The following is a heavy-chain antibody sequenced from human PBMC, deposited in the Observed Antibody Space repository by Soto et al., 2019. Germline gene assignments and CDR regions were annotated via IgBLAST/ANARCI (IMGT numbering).Heavy chain of an antibody. D-gene: IGHD2-2*03. J-gene: IGHJ4*02. CDR3: AREGNLGRWIQPLAY. CDR1: GDSISSYS. Sequence: QVQLQVSGPGLVKPSETLSLTCTVSGDSISSYSWCWIRQPPGKGLEWIGNIHYNGNTKYSPSLKSRVTMSVDTSQNHFSLKLISVTTADTAVYFCAREGNLGRWIQPLAYLGQGTLVTVSS. CDR2: IHYNGNT. V-gene: IGHV4-59*01.